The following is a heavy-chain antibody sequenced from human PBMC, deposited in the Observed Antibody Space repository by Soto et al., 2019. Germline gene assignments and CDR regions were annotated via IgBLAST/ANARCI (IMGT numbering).Heavy chain of an antibody. CDR1: GESIATGAFY. CDR2: IFYAGDT. Sequence: VQLEESGPGLLKPSQTLSLTCTVSGESIATGAFYWSSIRLQSGKGPEWIGSIFYAGDTYYNPSLKSRGEISLDGSPNQFSLNLRSVTAADTAVYYCAREGDYRTWFEPWGPGTLVTVSS. J-gene: IGHJ5*02. CDR3: AREGDYRTWFEP. V-gene: IGHV4-31*03. D-gene: IGHD4-17*01.